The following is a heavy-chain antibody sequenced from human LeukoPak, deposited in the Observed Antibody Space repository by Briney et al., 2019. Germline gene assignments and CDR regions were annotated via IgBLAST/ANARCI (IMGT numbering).Heavy chain of an antibody. CDR2: ISGSGGST. V-gene: IGHV3-23*01. CDR1: GFTFSSYA. D-gene: IGHD4-23*01. CDR3: AKDGTTVVRGLFDK. J-gene: IGHJ3*02. Sequence: GGSLRLSCAASGFTFSSYAMIWVRQAPGKGLEWVSGISGSGGSTFYADSVKGRFTISRDNSKNTLYLLINSLRAEDTAVYYCAKDGTTVVRGLFDKWGPGTMVTVAS.